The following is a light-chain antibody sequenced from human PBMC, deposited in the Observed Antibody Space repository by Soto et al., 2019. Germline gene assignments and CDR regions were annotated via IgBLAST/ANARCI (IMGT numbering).Light chain of an antibody. CDR2: DVS. V-gene: IGKV1-5*01. CDR3: QQYNNWHPET. CDR1: QSISSW. Sequence: DIHMTQSPSTLSASVGYRFTITCRASQSISSWLAWYQQKPVKAPKLLXYDVSSLESGVPSRFSGSGSGTEFTLTISSLQYEDFAVYYCQQYNNWHPETFGQGTKVDIK. J-gene: IGKJ1*01.